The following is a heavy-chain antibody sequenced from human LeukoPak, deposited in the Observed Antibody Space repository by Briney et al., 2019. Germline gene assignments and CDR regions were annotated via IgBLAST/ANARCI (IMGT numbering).Heavy chain of an antibody. CDR3: ASTLKGVATPTQFDY. Sequence: GESLKISCKGSGYSFTSYWIGWVRQMPGKGLEWMGIIYPGDSDTRYSPSFQGQGTISADKSISTAYLQWSSLKASDTAMDYCASTLKGVATPTQFDYWGQGTLVTVSS. D-gene: IGHD5-12*01. CDR1: GYSFTSYW. V-gene: IGHV5-51*01. CDR2: IYPGDSDT. J-gene: IGHJ4*02.